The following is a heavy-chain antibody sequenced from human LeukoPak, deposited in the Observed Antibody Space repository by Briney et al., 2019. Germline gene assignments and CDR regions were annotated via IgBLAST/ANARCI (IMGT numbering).Heavy chain of an antibody. D-gene: IGHD4-23*01. V-gene: IGHV4-30-2*01. J-gene: IGHJ3*02. CDR3: ARRSPYGGNSFAFDI. Sequence: SETLSLTCAVSGGSISSGGYSWSWIRQPPGKGLEWIGYIYHSGSTYYNPSLKSRVTISVDWSKNQFSLKLSSVTAADTAVYYCARRSPYGGNSFAFDIWGQGTMVTVSS. CDR1: GGSISSGGYS. CDR2: IYHSGST.